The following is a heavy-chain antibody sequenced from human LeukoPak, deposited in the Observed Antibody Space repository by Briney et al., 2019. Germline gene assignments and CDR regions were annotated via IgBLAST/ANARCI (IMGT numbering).Heavy chain of an antibody. CDR3: ARVLGGSNWGNYYYYGMDV. CDR1: GFTFTSSA. V-gene: IGHV1-58*01. J-gene: IGHJ6*02. Sequence: GASVKVSCKASGFTFTSSAVQWVRQARGQRLEWIGWIVVGSGNTNYAQKFQGRVTMTRNTSISTAYMELSSLRSEDTAVYYCARVLGGSNWGNYYYYGMDVWGQGTTVTVSS. D-gene: IGHD7-27*01. CDR2: IVVGSGNT.